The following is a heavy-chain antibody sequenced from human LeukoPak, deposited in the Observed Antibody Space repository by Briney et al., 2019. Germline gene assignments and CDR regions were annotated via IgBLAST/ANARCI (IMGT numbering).Heavy chain of an antibody. CDR1: GYTFTGYH. CDR2: INPNTGDT. CDR3: ATSRFLESLDY. Sequence: ASVKVSCKASGYTFTGYHMHWVRQAPGQGLEWMGWINPNTGDTNYAQKFQGRVTMTRDTSISAAYMELSWLRSDDTAVYYCATSRFLESLDYWGQGTLVTVSS. J-gene: IGHJ4*02. V-gene: IGHV1-2*02. D-gene: IGHD3-3*01.